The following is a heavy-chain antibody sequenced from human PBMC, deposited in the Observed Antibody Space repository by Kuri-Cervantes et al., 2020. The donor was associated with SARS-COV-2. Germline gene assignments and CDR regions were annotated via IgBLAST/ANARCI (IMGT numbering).Heavy chain of an antibody. Sequence: GGSLRLSCAASGFTFSSYNMHWVRQATGKGLEWVSAIGTAGDTYYPGSVKGRFTISRENAKNSLYLQMNSLRAGDTAAYYCARDGQYYYDSSGYYSDWYFDLWGRGTLVTVSS. CDR1: GFTFSSYN. D-gene: IGHD3-22*01. CDR3: ARDGQYYYDSSGYYSDWYFDL. J-gene: IGHJ2*01. V-gene: IGHV3-13*04. CDR2: IGTAGDT.